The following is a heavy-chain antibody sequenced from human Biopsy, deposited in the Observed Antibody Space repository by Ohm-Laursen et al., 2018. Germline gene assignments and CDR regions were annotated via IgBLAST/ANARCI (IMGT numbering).Heavy chain of an antibody. CDR1: GFIFSTYT. Sequence: SLRLSCAAFGFIFSTYTMNWVRQAPGKGLEWVSSISSRSSNFYYADSVKGRFIITRDNAKNSLFLHMNILRVEDTAVYYCARESALKWYQSLSYFNGMDVWGQGTTVTASS. J-gene: IGHJ6*02. CDR3: ARESALKWYQSLSYFNGMDV. V-gene: IGHV3-21*01. CDR2: ISSRSSNF. D-gene: IGHD2-2*01.